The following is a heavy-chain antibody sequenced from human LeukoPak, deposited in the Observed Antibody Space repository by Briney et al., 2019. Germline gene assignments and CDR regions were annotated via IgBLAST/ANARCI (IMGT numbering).Heavy chain of an antibody. CDR1: GGSISSGSYY. D-gene: IGHD1-26*01. CDR2: IYTSGST. Sequence: SETLSLTRTVSGGSISSGSYYWSWIRQPAGKGLEWIGRIYTSGSTNYNPSLKSRVTISVDTSKNQFSLKLSSVTAADTAVYYCARSSGSYFDNWFDPWGQGTLVTVSS. V-gene: IGHV4-61*02. CDR3: ARSSGSYFDNWFDP. J-gene: IGHJ5*02.